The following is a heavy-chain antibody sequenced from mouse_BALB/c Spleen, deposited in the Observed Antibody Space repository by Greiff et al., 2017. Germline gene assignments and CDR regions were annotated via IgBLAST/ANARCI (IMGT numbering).Heavy chain of an antibody. Sequence: VKVVESGPGLVAPSQSLSITCTVSGFSLTSYGVHWVRQPPGKGLEWLGVIWAGGSTNYNSALMSRLSISKDNSKSQVFLKMNSLQTDDTAMYYCASGSSHWYFDVWGAGTTVTVSS. D-gene: IGHD1-1*01. CDR2: IWAGGST. CDR3: ASGSSHWYFDV. J-gene: IGHJ1*01. CDR1: GFSLTSYG. V-gene: IGHV2-9*02.